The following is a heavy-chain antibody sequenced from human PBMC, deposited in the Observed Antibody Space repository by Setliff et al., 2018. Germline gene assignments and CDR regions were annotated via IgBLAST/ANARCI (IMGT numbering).Heavy chain of an antibody. Sequence: PGGSLRLSCAASGFTFNAYAMSWVRQAPGKGLEWVSAITFDSRTIYYADSVKGRFTISRDNSKNTLYLQMNSLRDEDTAVYYCAKGGRAVAGGAFDIWGQGTMVTVSS. V-gene: IGHV3-23*01. J-gene: IGHJ3*02. CDR1: GFTFNAYA. D-gene: IGHD6-19*01. CDR2: ITFDSRTI. CDR3: AKGGRAVAGGAFDI.